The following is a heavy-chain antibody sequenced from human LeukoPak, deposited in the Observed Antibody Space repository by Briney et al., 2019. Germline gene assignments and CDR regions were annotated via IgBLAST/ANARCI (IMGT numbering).Heavy chain of an antibody. CDR3: ALIPYCTTATCYYFDF. CDR1: GYTFTTYG. CDR2: ISTYNGDT. V-gene: IGHV1-18*01. Sequence: ASVKVSCKASGYTFTTYGISWVRQAPGQGLEWMGWISTYNGDTNYAQKLQGRVTMTADTSTSTTYMELRSLRSDDAAVYYCALIPYCTTATCYYFDFWGQGTLVTVSS. J-gene: IGHJ4*02. D-gene: IGHD2-2*01.